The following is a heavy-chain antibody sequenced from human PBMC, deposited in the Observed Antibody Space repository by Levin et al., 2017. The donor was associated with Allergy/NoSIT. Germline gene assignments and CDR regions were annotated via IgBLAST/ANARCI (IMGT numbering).Heavy chain of an antibody. CDR3: ARDGYYDSSGYLRENAFDI. D-gene: IGHD3-22*01. CDR1: GGSISSYY. V-gene: IGHV4-4*07. CDR2: IYTSGST. J-gene: IGHJ3*02. Sequence: GSLRLSCTVSGGSISSYYWSWIRQPAGKGLEWIGRIYTSGSTNYNPSLKSRVTMSVDTSKNQFSLKLSSVTAADTAVYYCARDGYYDSSGYLRENAFDIWGQGTMVTVSS.